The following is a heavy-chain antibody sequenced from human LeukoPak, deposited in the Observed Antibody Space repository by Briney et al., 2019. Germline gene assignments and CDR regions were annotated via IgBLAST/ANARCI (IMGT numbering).Heavy chain of an antibody. Sequence: GGSLRLSCAASGFTFSSYEMNWVRQARGKGLEWVSYISSSGSTIYYADSVKGRFTISRDNAKNSLYLQMNSLRAEDTAVYYCARGGIQLWLPLDYWGQGTLVTVSS. J-gene: IGHJ4*02. CDR1: GFTFSSYE. V-gene: IGHV3-48*03. D-gene: IGHD5-18*01. CDR3: ARGGIQLWLPLDY. CDR2: ISSSGSTI.